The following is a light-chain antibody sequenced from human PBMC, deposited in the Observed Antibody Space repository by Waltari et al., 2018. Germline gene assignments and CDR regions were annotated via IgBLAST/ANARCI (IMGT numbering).Light chain of an antibody. J-gene: IGKJ5*01. CDR3: QQYYTYSPFT. CDR1: QGINSA. CDR2: DAS. Sequence: AIQLTQSPSSLSASVGDRVTITCRASQGINSALAWYQQKPGKAPKLLIYDASSLESGVPSRFSGSGYGTDFTLTISSLQPEDFATYFCQQYYTYSPFTFGQGTRLEIK. V-gene: IGKV1-13*02.